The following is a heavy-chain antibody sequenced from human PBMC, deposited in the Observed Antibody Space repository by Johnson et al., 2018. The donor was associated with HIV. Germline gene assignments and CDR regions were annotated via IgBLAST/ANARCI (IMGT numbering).Heavy chain of an antibody. Sequence: EVQLVESGGGVVQPGRSLRLFCAVSGFTFSAYTMHWVRQAPGNGLVWVSRINSDGSSTSYADSVKGRFTISRDNSKNTLYLQMNSLRAEDTAVYYCAKSRSGWYEDAFDIWGQGTMVTVSS. D-gene: IGHD6-19*01. V-gene: IGHV3-74*02. J-gene: IGHJ3*02. CDR2: INSDGSST. CDR3: AKSRSGWYEDAFDI. CDR1: GFTFSAYT.